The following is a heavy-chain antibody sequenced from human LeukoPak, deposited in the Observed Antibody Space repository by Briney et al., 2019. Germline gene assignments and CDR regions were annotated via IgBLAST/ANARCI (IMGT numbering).Heavy chain of an antibody. CDR3: AKDAVVGATPIFDY. CDR1: GFTFSNYW. D-gene: IGHD1-26*01. J-gene: IGHJ4*02. CDR2: IHSDGSST. V-gene: IGHV3-74*01. Sequence: GGSLRLSCAASGFTFSNYWMHWVRQAPGKGLVWVSRIHSDGSSTSYADSVKGRFTMSRDNAKNTLFLQMNSLRAEDTAVYYCAKDAVVGATPIFDYWGQGTLVTVSS.